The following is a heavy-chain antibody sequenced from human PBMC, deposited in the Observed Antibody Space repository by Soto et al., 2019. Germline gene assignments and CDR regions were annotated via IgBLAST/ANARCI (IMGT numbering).Heavy chain of an antibody. CDR2: ISSTGIST. Sequence: GGSLRLSCAASGFTFGTYAMSWVRQAPGKGLEWVSAISSTGISTHYADSVKGRVTIPRDNSANTLSLEMSSLTAEDTAVYYCARDKDTSSWTGFDFWGHGTLVTVSS. D-gene: IGHD1-1*01. J-gene: IGHJ4*01. CDR3: ARDKDTSSWTGFDF. CDR1: GFTFGTYA. V-gene: IGHV3-23*01.